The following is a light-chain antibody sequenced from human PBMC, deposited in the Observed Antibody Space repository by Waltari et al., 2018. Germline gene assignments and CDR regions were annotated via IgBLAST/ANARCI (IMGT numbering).Light chain of an antibody. CDR3: QQYNSYHIFT. J-gene: IGKJ3*01. V-gene: IGKV1-5*03. CDR2: KAS. CDR1: QNINSW. Sequence: DIQMTQSPSTLSASVGERGTITCRASQNINSWLAWYQQKPWKAPKLLIYKASSLETGVPSRFSGSESGTEFTLTINSLQPDDFATYYCQQYNSYHIFTFGPGTKVEI.